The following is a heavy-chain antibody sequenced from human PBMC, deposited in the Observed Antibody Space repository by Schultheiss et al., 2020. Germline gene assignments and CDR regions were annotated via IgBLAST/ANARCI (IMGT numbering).Heavy chain of an antibody. D-gene: IGHD3-22*01. J-gene: IGHJ6*02. CDR2: IYYSGST. Sequence: SETLSLTCTVSGGSISSSSYYWGWIRQPPGKGLEWIGSIYYSGSTYYNPSLKSRVTISVDTSKNQFSLKLSSVTAADTAVYYCAREDYDSSGYQGPARYGRDVGGQGTTVTVSS. CDR1: GGSISSSSYY. V-gene: IGHV4-39*02. CDR3: AREDYDSSGYQGPARYGRDV.